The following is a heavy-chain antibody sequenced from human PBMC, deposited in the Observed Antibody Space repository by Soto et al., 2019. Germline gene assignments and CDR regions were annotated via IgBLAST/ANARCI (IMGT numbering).Heavy chain of an antibody. V-gene: IGHV3-33*01. D-gene: IGHD3-16*02. CDR2: IWYDGSNK. CDR1: GFTFSSYG. Sequence: GGSLRLSCAASGFTFSSYGMHWVRQAPGKGLEWVAVIWYDGSNKYYADSVKGRFTISRDNAKNSLYLQMNSLRAEDTAVYYCAREVVITFGGVIVSTNFDYWGQGTLVTVSS. J-gene: IGHJ4*02. CDR3: AREVVITFGGVIVSTNFDY.